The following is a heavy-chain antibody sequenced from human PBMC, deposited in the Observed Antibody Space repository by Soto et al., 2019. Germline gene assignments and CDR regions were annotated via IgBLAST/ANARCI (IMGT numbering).Heavy chain of an antibody. D-gene: IGHD6-13*01. CDR3: ARDPDYSTANWFDP. CDR2: IYHSGST. CDR1: GGSISSSNW. V-gene: IGHV4-4*02. Sequence: SETLSLTCAVSGGSISSSNWWSWVRQPPGKGLEWIGEIYHSGSTNYNPSLKSRVTISVDKSKNQFSLKLSSVTAADTAVYYCARDPDYSTANWFDPWGQGTLVTVSS. J-gene: IGHJ5*02.